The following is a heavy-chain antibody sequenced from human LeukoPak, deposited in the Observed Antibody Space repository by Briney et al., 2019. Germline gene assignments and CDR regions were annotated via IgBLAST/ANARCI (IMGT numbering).Heavy chain of an antibody. CDR3: ARGTLATIPFFGY. J-gene: IGHJ4*02. V-gene: IGHV4-38-2*02. Sequence: SETLSLTCTVSGYSISSGYHWGWIRQPPGKGLEWIGSIYHSGSTYYSPSLKSRVTISVDTSKNQFSLKLSSVTAADTAVYYCARGTLATIPFFGYWGQGTLVTVSS. CDR1: GYSISSGYH. D-gene: IGHD5-24*01. CDR2: IYHSGST.